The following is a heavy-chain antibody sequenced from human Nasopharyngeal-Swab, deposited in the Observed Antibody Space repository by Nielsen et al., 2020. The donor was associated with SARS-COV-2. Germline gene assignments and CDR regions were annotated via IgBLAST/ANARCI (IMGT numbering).Heavy chain of an antibody. D-gene: IGHD3-3*01. Sequence: GSLQISCAVSEFTFINYCMHWVCKAPGKGLVWVSRINSDGSTTNYADSVKGRFTISRDNAKKTLYLQMNSLRAEDTAVYYCARDGLDYDFWSAYFMDVWGQGTTVTVSS. CDR1: EFTFINYC. CDR3: ARDGLDYDFWSAYFMDV. CDR2: INSDGSTT. J-gene: IGHJ6*02. V-gene: IGHV3-74*01.